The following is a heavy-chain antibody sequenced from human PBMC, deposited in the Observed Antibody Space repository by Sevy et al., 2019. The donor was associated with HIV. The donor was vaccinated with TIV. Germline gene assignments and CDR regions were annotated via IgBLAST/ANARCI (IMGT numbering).Heavy chain of an antibody. CDR1: GFAFSDYA. D-gene: IGHD2-15*01. CDR2: ISYAGDNK. CDR3: AKAHADCSGGTCYTAHYYYDMDV. Sequence: GGSLRLSCAASGFAFSDYAMHWVRQAPGKGLEWVAAISYAGDNKYFADSVKGRFTVSKDNSKNTQYLEMNSLRAEDTAVYYCAKAHADCSGGTCYTAHYYYDMDVWGQGATVTVSS. V-gene: IGHV3-30*18. J-gene: IGHJ6*02.